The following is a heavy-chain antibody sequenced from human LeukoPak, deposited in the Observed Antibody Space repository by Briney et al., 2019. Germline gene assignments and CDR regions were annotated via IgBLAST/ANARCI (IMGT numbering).Heavy chain of an antibody. J-gene: IGHJ2*01. CDR3: ARDWAFYGGNPHPYWYFDL. D-gene: IGHD4-23*01. CDR2: IYTSGST. CDR1: GGSISSGSYY. Sequence: PSETLSLTCTVSGGSISSGSYYWSWIRQPAGKGLEWIGRIYTSGSTNYNPSLKSRVTISVDTSKNQFSLKLSSVTAADTAVYYCARDWAFYGGNPHPYWYFDLWGRGTLVTVSS. V-gene: IGHV4-61*02.